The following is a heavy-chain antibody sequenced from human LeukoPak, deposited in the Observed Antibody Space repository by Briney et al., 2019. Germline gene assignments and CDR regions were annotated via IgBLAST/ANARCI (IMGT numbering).Heavy chain of an antibody. J-gene: IGHJ3*02. V-gene: IGHV4-59*01. CDR3: VRLQPNTGEWAFDI. CDR2: ISNSGST. CDR1: GGSISNYY. Sequence: PSETLSLTCIVSGGSISNYYWSWIRQPPGEGLEWIGYISNSGSTNYNPSLKSRVTISVDTSKNQLSLKLSSVTAADTAVYHCVRLQPNTGEWAFDIWGQGTMVSVSS. D-gene: IGHD1-1*01.